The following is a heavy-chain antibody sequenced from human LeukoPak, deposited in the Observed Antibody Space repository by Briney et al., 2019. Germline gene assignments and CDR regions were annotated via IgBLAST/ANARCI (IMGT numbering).Heavy chain of an antibody. J-gene: IGHJ4*02. CDR1: GGTFSSYD. V-gene: IGHV1-69*01. D-gene: IGHD5-24*01. Sequence: SVKVSCKASGGTFSSYDISWVRQAPGQGLEWMGGIIPIFGTATYAQKFQGRVTITADESTSTVYVELSSLRSEDTAVYYCARDPAGYIFDYWGQGTLVTVSS. CDR3: ARDPAGYIFDY. CDR2: IIPIFGTA.